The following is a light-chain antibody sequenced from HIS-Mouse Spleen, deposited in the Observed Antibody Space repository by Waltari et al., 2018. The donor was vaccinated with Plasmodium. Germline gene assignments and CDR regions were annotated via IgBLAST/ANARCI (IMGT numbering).Light chain of an antibody. Sequence: DIVMTQSPDSLAVSLGERATINCKSSQSVLYSSNNKNYLAWYQQKPGQPPKLLIYWASTRESGVPDRFSGSGSGTDFTLTIISLQAEDGAVYYCQQYYSTPPTFGGGTKVEIK. CDR3: QQYYSTPPT. CDR2: WAS. V-gene: IGKV4-1*01. J-gene: IGKJ4*01. CDR1: QSVLYSSNNKNY.